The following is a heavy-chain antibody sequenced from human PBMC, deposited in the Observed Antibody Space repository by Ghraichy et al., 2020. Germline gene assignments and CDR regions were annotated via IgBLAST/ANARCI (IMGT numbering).Heavy chain of an antibody. CDR2: INQDGSEK. D-gene: IGHD2-21*01. Sequence: AGSLRLSCVVSRFTFSRYWMSWVRQAPGRGPEWVGQINQDGSEKYYGGAVQGRFIISRDNAKNSLYLQMNSLRVEDTAVYYCARDVDRNLDYWGQGSLVTVSS. CDR3: ARDVDRNLDY. CDR1: RFTFSRYW. J-gene: IGHJ4*02. V-gene: IGHV3-7*01.